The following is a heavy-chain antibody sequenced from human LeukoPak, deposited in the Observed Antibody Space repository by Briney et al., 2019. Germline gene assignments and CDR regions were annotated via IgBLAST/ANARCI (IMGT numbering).Heavy chain of an antibody. Sequence: SVKVSCKASGGTFSSYAISWVRQAPGQGLEWMGGIIPIFGTANYAQKFQGRVTITADKSTSTAYMELSSLRSEDTAVYYCARALDRYCSGGSCYSDDYWGQGTLVTVSS. CDR3: ARALDRYCSGGSCYSDDY. V-gene: IGHV1-69*06. D-gene: IGHD2-15*01. J-gene: IGHJ4*02. CDR2: IIPIFGTA. CDR1: GGTFSSYA.